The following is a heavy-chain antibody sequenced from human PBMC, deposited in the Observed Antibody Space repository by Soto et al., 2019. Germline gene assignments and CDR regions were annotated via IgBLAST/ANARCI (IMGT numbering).Heavy chain of an antibody. CDR1: GDSVSSNSAA. D-gene: IGHD6-6*01. V-gene: IGHV6-1*01. CDR2: TYYRSKWYN. CDR3: AKTSIAARPRWFDP. Sequence: SQTLSLTCAISGDSVSSNSAAWNWIRQSPSRGLERLGRTYYRSKWYNDYAVSAKGRITINPDTSKNQFSLQLNSVTPEDTAVYYCAKTSIAARPRWFDPWGQGTLVTVSS. J-gene: IGHJ5*02.